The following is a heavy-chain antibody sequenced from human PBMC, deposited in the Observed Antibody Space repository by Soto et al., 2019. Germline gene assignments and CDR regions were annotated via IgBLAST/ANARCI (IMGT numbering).Heavy chain of an antibody. Sequence: QVQLVQSGDEVKKSGASVKVSCKASGYTFSNYGISWVRQAPGQGLEWMGWISGYNGLTAYAQNVQGRVTMTTDTPTTTVVMDMRGLRSNDTAVYYCARDEGIMWFDSGGKGTLVTVSS. CDR1: GYTFSNYG. D-gene: IGHD2-21*01. V-gene: IGHV1-18*04. CDR3: ARDEGIMWFDS. J-gene: IGHJ4*02. CDR2: ISGYNGLT.